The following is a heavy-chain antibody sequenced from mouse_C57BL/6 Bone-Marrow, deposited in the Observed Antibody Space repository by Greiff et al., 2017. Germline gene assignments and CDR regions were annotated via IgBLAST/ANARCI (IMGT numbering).Heavy chain of an antibody. V-gene: IGHV5-15*01. CDR1: GFTFSDYG. J-gene: IGHJ1*03. Sequence: EVQLVESGGGLVKPGGSLKLSCAASGFTFSDYGMAWVRQAPRKGPEWVAFISNLAYSIYYADTVTGRFTISRENAKNTLYLEMSSLRSEDTSMYYCARRAYGRIWYFDVWGTGTTVTVSS. CDR3: ARRAYGRIWYFDV. CDR2: ISNLAYSI. D-gene: IGHD1-1*01.